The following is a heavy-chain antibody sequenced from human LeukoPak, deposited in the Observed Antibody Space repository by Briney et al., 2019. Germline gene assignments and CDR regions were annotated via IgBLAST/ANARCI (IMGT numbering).Heavy chain of an antibody. Sequence: GGSLRLSCAASGFTFSSYWMSWVRQAPGKGLEWVANIKQDGSEKSYVDSVKGRFTISRDNTENSLYLQMNSPRAEDTAVYYCARGYYDFWSGYYPYYFDYWGQGTLVTVSS. CDR2: IKQDGSEK. CDR3: ARGYYDFWSGYYPYYFDY. CDR1: GFTFSSYW. J-gene: IGHJ4*02. V-gene: IGHV3-7*01. D-gene: IGHD3-3*01.